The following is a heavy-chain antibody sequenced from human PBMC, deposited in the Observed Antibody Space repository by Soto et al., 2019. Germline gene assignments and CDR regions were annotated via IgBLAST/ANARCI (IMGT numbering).Heavy chain of an antibody. CDR3: ARHGAAIWLGY. V-gene: IGHV5-10-1*01. Sequence: PGESLKISCKSSGYTFSGHWFSWVRQVPGTGLQWMGNIDPSDSYINYNPAFRGHVTFSVDKSSSTAYLHWRSLGPSDTAIYYCARHGAAIWLGYWGQGTLVTV. CDR1: GYTFSGHW. J-gene: IGHJ4*02. CDR2: IDPSDSYI. D-gene: IGHD6-19*01.